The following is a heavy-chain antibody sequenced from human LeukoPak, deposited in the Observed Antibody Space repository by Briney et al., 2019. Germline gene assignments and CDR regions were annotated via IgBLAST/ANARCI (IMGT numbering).Heavy chain of an antibody. CDR3: ARGGVGATDFDY. CDR2: IYYSGST. Sequence: SETLSLTCTVSGGSISSYYWSWIRQPPGKGLEWIGYIYYSGSTNYNPSLKSRVTISVDTSKNQCSLKLSSVTAADTAVYYCARGGVGATDFDYWGQGTLVTVSS. CDR1: GGSISSYY. D-gene: IGHD1-26*01. J-gene: IGHJ4*02. V-gene: IGHV4-59*01.